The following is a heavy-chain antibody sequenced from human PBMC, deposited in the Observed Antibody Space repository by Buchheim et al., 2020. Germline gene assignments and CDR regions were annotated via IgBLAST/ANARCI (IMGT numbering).Heavy chain of an antibody. CDR3: ARGYCTSINCYHYYYYGMDV. J-gene: IGHJ6*02. D-gene: IGHD2-2*01. V-gene: IGHV1-2*02. CDR2: INPTRGGT. Sequence: QVQLVQSGAEVKKPGASVKVSCKASGYTFTGYYMHWVRQAPGQGLEWMGCINPTRGGTHYAQKFQGRVTMTRDTSIHTAYMELSRLRSDDTAVYNCARGYCTSINCYHYYYYGMDVWGQGTT. CDR1: GYTFTGYY.